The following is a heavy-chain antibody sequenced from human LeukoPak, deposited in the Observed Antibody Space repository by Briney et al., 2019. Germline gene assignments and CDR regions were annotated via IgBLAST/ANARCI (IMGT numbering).Heavy chain of an antibody. V-gene: IGHV3-49*04. CDR3: TRAQTEVGAKYYFDY. Sequence: GGSLRLSCTASAFTFGDYAMNWVRQAPGKGLEWVGFVRGKPYGNTTEYAASVKGIFTISRDDSKDIAYLQMNSLKTEDTAVDYCTRAQTEVGAKYYFDYWGEGTLVTVSS. CDR2: VRGKPYGNTT. CDR1: AFTFGDYA. D-gene: IGHD1-26*01. J-gene: IGHJ4*02.